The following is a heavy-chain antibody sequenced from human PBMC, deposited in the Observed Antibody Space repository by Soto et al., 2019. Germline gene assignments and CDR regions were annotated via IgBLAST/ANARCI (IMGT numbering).Heavy chain of an antibody. V-gene: IGHV3-48*01. D-gene: IGHD3-22*01. J-gene: IGHJ4*02. CDR3: ARDYYDSSGYDDFDS. Sequence: GGSLRLSCAASGFIFSSYKMNWVRQAPGKGLEWVSYISSSSSTIYYADSVKGRFTISRANAKNSLYLQMNSLRAEDTAVYYCARDYYDSSGYDDFDSWGQGNLVTVSS. CDR2: ISSSSSTI. CDR1: GFIFSSYK.